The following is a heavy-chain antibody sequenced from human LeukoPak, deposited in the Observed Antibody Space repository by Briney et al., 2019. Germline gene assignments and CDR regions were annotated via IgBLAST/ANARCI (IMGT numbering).Heavy chain of an antibody. J-gene: IGHJ4*02. CDR3: ARPSYYYGSGSYYRY. D-gene: IGHD3-10*01. Sequence: SETLSLTCAVYGGSFSGYYWSWIRQPPGKGLEWTGEINHSGSTNYNPSLKSRVTISVDTSKNQFSLKLSSVTAADTAVYYCARPSYYYGSGSYYRYWGQGTLVTVSS. V-gene: IGHV4-34*01. CDR2: INHSGST. CDR1: GGSFSGYY.